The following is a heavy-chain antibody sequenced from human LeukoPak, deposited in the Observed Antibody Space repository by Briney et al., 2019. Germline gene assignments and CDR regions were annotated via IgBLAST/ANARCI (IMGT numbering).Heavy chain of an antibody. D-gene: IGHD4-17*01. CDR1: GYTFTSYD. CDR3: ARARRTVTTYYFDY. CDR2: MNPNSGNT. V-gene: IGHV1-8*01. Sequence: ASVKVSCKASGYTFTSYDINWVRQATGQGLEWMGWMNPNSGNTGYAQKFQGRVTMTRNTSISTAYMELSSLRSEDTAVYYCARARRTVTTYYFDYWGQGTLVTVSS. J-gene: IGHJ4*02.